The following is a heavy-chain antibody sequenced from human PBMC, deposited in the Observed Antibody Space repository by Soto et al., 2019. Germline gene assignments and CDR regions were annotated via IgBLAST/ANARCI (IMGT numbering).Heavy chain of an antibody. CDR3: AADSSGYYYGVIDY. CDR1: GFTFSTYA. J-gene: IGHJ4*02. V-gene: IGHV3-48*02. D-gene: IGHD3-22*01. CDR2: ISPGRSTT. Sequence: GGSLRLSCAASGFTFSTYAMSWVRQAPGKGLEWVSNISPGRSTTHYADSVKGRFTISRDNAQSSLYLQMNSLRDDDTAVYYCAADSSGYYYGVIDYWGQGTLVTVSS.